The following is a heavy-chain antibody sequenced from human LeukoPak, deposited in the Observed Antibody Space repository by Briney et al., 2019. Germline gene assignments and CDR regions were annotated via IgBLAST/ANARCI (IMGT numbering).Heavy chain of an antibody. V-gene: IGHV3-53*01. CDR3: ARERGGLYNWFDP. D-gene: IGHD3-16*01. CDR1: GFTVSSNY. J-gene: IGHJ5*02. Sequence: GGSLRLSCAASGFTVSSNYMSWVRQAPGKGLEGVSVIYSGGSTYYADSVKGRFTISRDDSKNTLYLQMNSLRAEDTAVYYCARERGGLYNWFDPWGQGTLVTVSS. CDR2: IYSGGST.